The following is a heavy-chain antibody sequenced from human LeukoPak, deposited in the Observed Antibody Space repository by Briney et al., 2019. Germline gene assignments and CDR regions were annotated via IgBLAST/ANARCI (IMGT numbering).Heavy chain of an antibody. CDR1: GGSISSYY. D-gene: IGHD4-17*01. Sequence: PSETLSLTCTVSGGSISSYYWTWIRQPAGQGLEWIGRISPSGSTNYNPSLNSRVTISLDTSKNQFSLKLSSVTAADTAVYYCARDFGYGDYFFDDWGQGTLVTVSS. CDR2: ISPSGST. V-gene: IGHV4-4*07. CDR3: ARDFGYGDYFFDD. J-gene: IGHJ4*02.